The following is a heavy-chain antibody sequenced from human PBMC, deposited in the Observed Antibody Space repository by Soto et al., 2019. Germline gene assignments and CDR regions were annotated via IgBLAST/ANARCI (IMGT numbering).Heavy chain of an antibody. CDR1: GFTFSSYA. J-gene: IGHJ4*02. D-gene: IGHD4-17*01. Sequence: GGSLRLSCASSGFTFSSYAMSLVRQAPGKGLEWVSAISGSGGSTYYADSVKGRFTISRDNSKNTLYLQMNSLRAEDTAVYYCAKGPNYGGFDYWGQGTLVTVSS. CDR3: AKGPNYGGFDY. V-gene: IGHV3-23*01. CDR2: ISGSGGST.